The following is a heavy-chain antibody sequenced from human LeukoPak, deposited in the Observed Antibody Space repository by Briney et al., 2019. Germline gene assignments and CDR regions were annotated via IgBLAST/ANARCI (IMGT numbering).Heavy chain of an antibody. CDR3: AGHNWALGY. Sequence: SETLSLTCAVYGGSFSGYYWSWIRQPPGKGLEWIGEINHSGSTNYNPSLKSRVTISVDTSKNQFSLKLSSVTAADTAVYYCAGHNWALGYWGQGTLVTVSS. D-gene: IGHD1-20*01. CDR1: GGSFSGYY. J-gene: IGHJ4*02. CDR2: INHSGST. V-gene: IGHV4-34*01.